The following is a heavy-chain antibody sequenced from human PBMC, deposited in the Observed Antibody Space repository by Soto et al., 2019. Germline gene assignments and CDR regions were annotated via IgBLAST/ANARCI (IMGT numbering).Heavy chain of an antibody. CDR2: IWYDGSNK. Sequence: GGSLRLSCAASGFTFSSYGMHWVRQAPGKGLEWVAVIWYDGSNKYYADSVKGRFTISRDNSKNTLYLQMNSLRAEDTAVYYCARDSRYCSGGSCSPRVWGQGTLVTVSS. D-gene: IGHD2-15*01. V-gene: IGHV3-33*01. CDR3: ARDSRYCSGGSCSPRV. J-gene: IGHJ4*02. CDR1: GFTFSSYG.